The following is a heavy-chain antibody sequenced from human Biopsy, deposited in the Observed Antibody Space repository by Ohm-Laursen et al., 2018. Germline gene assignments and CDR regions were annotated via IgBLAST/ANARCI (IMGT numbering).Heavy chain of an antibody. V-gene: IGHV4-4*07. Sequence: TLSLTCIVSGDSISSYYWSWIRQPAGKGLEWIGHTYKGGNTNHNPSLKSRVSMSVDTSKNQLSLTLRSVTAADTAVYYCARDLPSSYYHAMDVWGQGTTVTVSS. J-gene: IGHJ6*02. CDR2: TYKGGNT. CDR1: GDSISSYY. CDR3: ARDLPSSYYHAMDV.